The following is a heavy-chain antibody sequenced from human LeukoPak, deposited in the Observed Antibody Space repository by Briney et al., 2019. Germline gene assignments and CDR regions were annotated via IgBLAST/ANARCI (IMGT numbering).Heavy chain of an antibody. D-gene: IGHD3-9*01. J-gene: IGHJ4*02. CDR2: IGGRGDRT. Sequence: PGGSLRLSCAASGFTFSSYAMTWVRQAPGKGLEWVSVIGGRGDRTYYADSVKGRFTISRDNSKNTLYLQMNSLRAEDTAVYYCANRPGNHDILTQYYFDFWGQGTLVTVSS. V-gene: IGHV3-23*01. CDR1: GFTFSSYA. CDR3: ANRPGNHDILTQYYFDF.